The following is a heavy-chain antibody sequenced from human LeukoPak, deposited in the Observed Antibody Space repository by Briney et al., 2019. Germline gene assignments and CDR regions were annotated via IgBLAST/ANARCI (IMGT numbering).Heavy chain of an antibody. V-gene: IGHV3-30-3*01. CDR1: GFTFSGYP. CDR3: ARDRVGDIVLMVYARDFDY. CDR2: ISYDGSNK. D-gene: IGHD2-8*01. Sequence: GKSLRLSCAASGFTFSGYPIHWVRQAPGKGLEWVAVISYDGSNKYYADSVKGRFTISRDNSKNTLYLQVNSLRAEDTAVYYCARDRVGDIVLMVYARDFDYWGQGTLVTVSS. J-gene: IGHJ4*02.